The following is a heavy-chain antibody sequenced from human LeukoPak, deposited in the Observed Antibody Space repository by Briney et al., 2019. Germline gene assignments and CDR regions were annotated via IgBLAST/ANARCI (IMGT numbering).Heavy chain of an antibody. Sequence: SVKVSCKASGDTFSNYAIYWERQPPGQGLEWVGGILPIIGATKNGQKLQGRVTFTADESTSTVYMELYSLRSEDTAIYYCARAHFSAYTGSEWGQGTMVTVSS. CDR3: ARAHFSAYTGSE. CDR1: GDTFSNYA. J-gene: IGHJ4*02. CDR2: ILPIIGAT. V-gene: IGHV1-69*13. D-gene: IGHD3-16*01.